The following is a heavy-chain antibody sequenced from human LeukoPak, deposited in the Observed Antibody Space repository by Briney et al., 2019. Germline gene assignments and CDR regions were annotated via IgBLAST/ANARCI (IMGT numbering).Heavy chain of an antibody. CDR1: GFTFSTYG. CDR2: ICSDGSNK. CDR3: AKEGFDP. J-gene: IGHJ5*02. V-gene: IGHV3-30*02. Sequence: GGSLRLSCAASGFTFSTYGIHWVRQAPGKGLEWVAFICSDGSNKYYPDSVKGRFTISRDNSKNTVYLQMNSLRAEDTAMYYCAKEGFDPWGQGTLVTVSS.